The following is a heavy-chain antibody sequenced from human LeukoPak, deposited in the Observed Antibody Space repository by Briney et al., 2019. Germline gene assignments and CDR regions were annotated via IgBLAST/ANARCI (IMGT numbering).Heavy chain of an antibody. CDR3: ASLNYDILTGYQVYFDY. V-gene: IGHV4-39*01. CDR2: IYYSGST. CDR1: GGSISSSSYY. J-gene: IGHJ4*02. D-gene: IGHD3-9*01. Sequence: SETLSLTCTVSGGSISSSSYYWGWIRQPPGKGLEWIGSIYYSGSTYYNPSLKSRVTISVGTSKNQFSLKLSSVTAADTAVYYCASLNYDILTGYQVYFDYWGQGTLVTVSS.